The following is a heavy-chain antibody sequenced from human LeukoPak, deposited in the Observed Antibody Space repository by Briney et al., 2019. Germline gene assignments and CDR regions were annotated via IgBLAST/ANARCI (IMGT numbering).Heavy chain of an antibody. Sequence: SETLSLTCAVSGGSISSYYWSWIRQPAGKGLEWIGRIYTSGSTNYNPSLKSRVTMSVDTSKNQFSLKLSSVTAADTAVYYCARDGAPYDSTYKGIDYWGQGTLVTVSS. CDR2: IYTSGST. V-gene: IGHV4-4*07. D-gene: IGHD3-22*01. CDR3: ARDGAPYDSTYKGIDY. J-gene: IGHJ4*02. CDR1: GGSISSYY.